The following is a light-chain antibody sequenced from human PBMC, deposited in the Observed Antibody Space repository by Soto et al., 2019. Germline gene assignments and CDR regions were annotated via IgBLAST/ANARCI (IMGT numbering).Light chain of an antibody. CDR1: SSDVGGYNY. Sequence: QSALTQPASVSGSPGQSITISCTGTSSDVGGYNYVSWYQHHPGKAPKLMIYDVRIRPSGVSNRFAGSKSGNTASLTISGLQVEDEADYYCSSYATSSGVVFGGGTQLTFL. J-gene: IGLJ2*01. V-gene: IGLV2-14*03. CDR2: DVR. CDR3: SSYATSSGVV.